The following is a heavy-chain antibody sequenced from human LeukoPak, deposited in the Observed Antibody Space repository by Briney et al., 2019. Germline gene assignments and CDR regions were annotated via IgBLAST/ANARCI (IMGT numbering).Heavy chain of an antibody. CDR2: FSGGGGTT. J-gene: IGHJ4*02. CDR3: ASRQDLGWHYDN. Sequence: GGSLRLSCAASGFTFSSYAMSWVRQAPGKGPEWVSGFSGGGGTTYYADSVKGRFTISRDNSKNTLYLQMNSLRAEDTAVYYCASRQDLGWHYDNWGQGTLVTVSS. V-gene: IGHV3-23*01. D-gene: IGHD6-19*01. CDR1: GFTFSSYA.